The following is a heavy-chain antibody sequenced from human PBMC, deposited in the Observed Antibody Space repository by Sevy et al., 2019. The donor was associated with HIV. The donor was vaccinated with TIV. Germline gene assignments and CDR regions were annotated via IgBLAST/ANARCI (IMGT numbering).Heavy chain of an antibody. CDR2: ISSSGGTV. CDR3: ARDIADYYDSSGDS. Sequence: GGSLRLSCSASGFTFSDYYMTWIRQAPGKGLEWISYISSSGGTVYYADSVKGRFTISRDNAKNSVFLQMNSLGAQDTADYYCARDIADYYDSSGDSWGQGTLVTVSS. D-gene: IGHD3-22*01. J-gene: IGHJ4*02. V-gene: IGHV3-11*04. CDR1: GFTFSDYY.